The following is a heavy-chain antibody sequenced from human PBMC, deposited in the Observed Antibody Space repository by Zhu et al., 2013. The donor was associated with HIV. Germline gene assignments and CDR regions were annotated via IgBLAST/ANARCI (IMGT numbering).Heavy chain of an antibody. CDR2: IIPIFGTA. Sequence: QVQLVQSGAEVKKPGSSVKVPCKASGGTFSSYAISWVRQAPGQGLEWMGGIIPIFGTANYAQKFQGRVTITADESTSTAYMELSSLRSEDTAVYYCARGDGLQTGHYYYYGMDVWGQGTTVTVSS. CDR3: ARGDGLQTGHYYYYGMDV. CDR1: GGTFSSYA. V-gene: IGHV1-69*01. D-gene: IGHD5-12*01. J-gene: IGHJ6*02.